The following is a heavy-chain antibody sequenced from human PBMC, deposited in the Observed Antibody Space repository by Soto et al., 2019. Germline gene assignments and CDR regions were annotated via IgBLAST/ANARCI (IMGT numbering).Heavy chain of an antibody. V-gene: IGHV3-66*01. CDR3: ARDFGGRHPSDY. CDR1: GFTVSSNY. Sequence: EVQLVESGGGLVQPGGSLRLSCAASGFTVSSNYMSWVRQAPGKGLEWVSVIYSGGSTYYADSVKGRFTISRDNSKNTRYLQMNSLRAEDTTVYYCARDFGGRHPSDYWGQGTLVTVSS. J-gene: IGHJ4*02. CDR2: IYSGGST. D-gene: IGHD3-16*01.